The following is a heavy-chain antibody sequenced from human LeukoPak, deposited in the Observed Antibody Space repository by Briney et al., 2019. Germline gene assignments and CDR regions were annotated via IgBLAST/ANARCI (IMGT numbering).Heavy chain of an antibody. J-gene: IGHJ4*02. CDR2: IIPIFGTA. D-gene: IGHD4-23*01. CDR3: ARDYMGYGGTGMTD. Sequence: SSVKVSCKASGGTFSSYAISWVRQAPGQGLEWMGGIIPIFGTANYAQKFQGRVTITTDESTSTAYMELSSLRPEDTAVYYCARDYMGYGGTGMTDWGQGTLVTVSS. V-gene: IGHV1-69*05. CDR1: GGTFSSYA.